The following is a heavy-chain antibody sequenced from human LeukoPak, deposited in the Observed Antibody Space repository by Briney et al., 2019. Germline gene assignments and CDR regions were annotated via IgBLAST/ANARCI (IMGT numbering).Heavy chain of an antibody. J-gene: IGHJ4*02. D-gene: IGHD6-13*01. V-gene: IGHV3-11*01. CDR2: ISSSGSTI. CDR3: ARDLSSGMADY. Sequence: GGSLRLSCAASGFTFSDYYMSWIRQAPGKGLELVSFISSSGSTIYYGDSVKGRFTISRDNAKNSLYLQMNSLRAEDTAVYYCARDLSSGMADYWGQGTLVTVSS. CDR1: GFTFSDYY.